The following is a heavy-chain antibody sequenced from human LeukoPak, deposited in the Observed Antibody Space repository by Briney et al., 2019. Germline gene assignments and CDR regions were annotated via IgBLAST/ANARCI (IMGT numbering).Heavy chain of an antibody. CDR3: ARVEGELELPY. CDR1: GGSFSGYY. CDR2: INHSGST. V-gene: IGHV4-34*01. D-gene: IGHD1-7*01. Sequence: SETLSLTCAVYGGSFSGYYWSWIRQPPGKGLEWIGEINHSGSTNYNPSLKSRVTISVDTSKNQFSLKLSSVTAADTAVYYCARVEGELELPYWGQGTLVTVSS. J-gene: IGHJ4*02.